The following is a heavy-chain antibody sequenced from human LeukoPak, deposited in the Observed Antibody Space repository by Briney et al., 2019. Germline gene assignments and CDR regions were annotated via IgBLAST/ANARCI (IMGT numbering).Heavy chain of an antibody. CDR2: IIPIFGTA. CDR3: ASVYCSSTSCYYYFDY. CDR1: GGTFSSYA. V-gene: IGHV1-69*05. Sequence: SVKVSCKASGGTFSSYAISWVRQAPGQGLEWMGGIIPIFGTANYAQKFQGRVTITTDESTSTAYMELSSLRSEDTAVYYCASVYCSSTSCYYYFDYWGRGTLVTVSS. J-gene: IGHJ4*02. D-gene: IGHD2-2*01.